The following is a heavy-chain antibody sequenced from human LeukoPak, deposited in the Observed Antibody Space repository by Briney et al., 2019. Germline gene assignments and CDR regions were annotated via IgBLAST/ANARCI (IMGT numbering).Heavy chain of an antibody. Sequence: GGSLRLSCAASGFTFSSYAMSWVRQAPGKGLEWVSAISGSGGSTYYADSVKGRFTISRDNSKNTLYLQMNSLRAEDTALYYCAKGNSGSYYNWFDPWGQGTLVTVSS. V-gene: IGHV3-23*01. D-gene: IGHD1-26*01. J-gene: IGHJ5*02. CDR3: AKGNSGSYYNWFDP. CDR2: ISGSGGST. CDR1: GFTFSSYA.